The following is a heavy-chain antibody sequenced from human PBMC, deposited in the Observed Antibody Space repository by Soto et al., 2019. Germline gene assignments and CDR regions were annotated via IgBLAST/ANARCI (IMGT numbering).Heavy chain of an antibody. CDR1: GDTFSSYA. CDR2: IIPMFGTA. D-gene: IGHD3-22*01. CDR3: ARVGPAHYYDSSGYYAPLDY. Sequence: QVQLVQSGAEVKKPGSSVKVSCKASGDTFSSYAINWVRQAPGQGLEWMGGIIPMFGTANYAQKFKGRVTITAGDSTSTGYMELSSIRSEDTAVYYCARVGPAHYYDSSGYYAPLDYWGQGTLVTVSS. V-gene: IGHV1-69*01. J-gene: IGHJ4*02.